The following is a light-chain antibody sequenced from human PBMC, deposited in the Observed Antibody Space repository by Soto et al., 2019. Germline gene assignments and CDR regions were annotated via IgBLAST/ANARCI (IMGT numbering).Light chain of an antibody. CDR1: SSDVGGYNY. Sequence: QSALTQPASVSGSPGQSITIPCTGTSSDVGGYNYVSWYQQYPGKAPKLMIYDVSNRPSGTSNRFSGSKSGNTASLTISGLQAEDEADYYCSSYTSTTTLIFGGGTPLTVL. J-gene: IGLJ2*01. CDR2: DVS. CDR3: SSYTSTTTLI. V-gene: IGLV2-14*01.